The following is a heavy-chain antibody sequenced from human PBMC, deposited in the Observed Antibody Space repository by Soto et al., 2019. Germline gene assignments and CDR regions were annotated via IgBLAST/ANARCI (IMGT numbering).Heavy chain of an antibody. J-gene: IGHJ4*02. V-gene: IGHV3-53*01. CDR1: GFTVSNNY. CDR2: IYSGGYT. Sequence: EVQLVESGGGLIQPGGSLRLSCAVSGFTVSNNYMSWVRQAPGKGLEGVSVIYSGGYTAYGDSVKGRFTISRDNSKNTLFFPTNRREPAPPAVFSGATPPGGGGYWGQGTLVTVSS. D-gene: IGHD3-10*01. CDR3: ATPPGGGGY.